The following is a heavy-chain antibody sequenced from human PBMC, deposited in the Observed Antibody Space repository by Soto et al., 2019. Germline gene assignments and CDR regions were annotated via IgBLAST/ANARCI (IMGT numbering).Heavy chain of an antibody. J-gene: IGHJ6*02. CDR3: ARAAFRSGYYGYYYGMDV. D-gene: IGHD3-3*01. CDR2: IIPTLGTP. Sequence: VQLVQSGAEVKKPGSSVQVSCQASGGTFSTHAISWVRQAPGQGPEWLGGIIPTLGTPNYAQKFQGRVTVTADEYTSTAYMELSRLTSEDTAVYYCARAAFRSGYYGYYYGMDVWGQGTAVNV. CDR1: GGTFSTHA. V-gene: IGHV1-69*01.